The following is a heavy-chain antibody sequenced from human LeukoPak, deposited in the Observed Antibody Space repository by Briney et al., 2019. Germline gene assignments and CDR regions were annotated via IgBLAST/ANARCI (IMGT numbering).Heavy chain of an antibody. CDR3: ARGPPTSRSGAHFDY. V-gene: IGHV3-30*02. CDR2: IRYDGSNK. D-gene: IGHD5-12*01. J-gene: IGHJ4*02. Sequence: GGSLRLSCAASGFTFSSYGMHWVRQAPGKGLEWVAFIRYDGSNKYYADSVKGRFATSRDNSKNTLYLHVNSLRLDDTAIYYCARGPPTSRSGAHFDYWGQGSLVTVSP. CDR1: GFTFSSYG.